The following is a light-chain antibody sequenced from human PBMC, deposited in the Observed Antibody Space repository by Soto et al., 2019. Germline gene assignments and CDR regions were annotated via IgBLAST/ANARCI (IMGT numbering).Light chain of an antibody. V-gene: IGLV3-1*01. CDR1: KLGDKY. Sequence: SYELTQPPSVSVSPGQTASITYSGDKLGDKYASWYQQKPGQSPVLVIYQDIRRPSGIPERFSGSSSGNTATLTISGTQAMDEADYYCQAWDINTMVFGGGTKLTVL. J-gene: IGLJ2*01. CDR2: QDI. CDR3: QAWDINTMV.